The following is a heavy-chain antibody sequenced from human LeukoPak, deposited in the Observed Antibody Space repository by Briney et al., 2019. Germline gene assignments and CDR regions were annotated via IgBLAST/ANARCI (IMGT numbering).Heavy chain of an antibody. CDR1: GGSISSYY. CDR3: ATTPTYYYDAFDI. D-gene: IGHD3-10*01. V-gene: IGHV4-59*01. J-gene: IGHJ3*02. Sequence: NPSETLSLTCTVSGGSISSYYWSWIRQPPGKGLEWIGYIYYTGSTNYNPSLKSRVTISVDTSKNQFSLKLSSVTAADTAVYYCATTPTYYYDAFDIWGQGTMVTVSS. CDR2: IYYTGST.